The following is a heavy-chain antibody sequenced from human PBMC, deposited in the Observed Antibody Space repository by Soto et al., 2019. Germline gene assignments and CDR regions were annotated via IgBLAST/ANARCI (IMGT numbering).Heavy chain of an antibody. Sequence: SETLSLTCTVSGVSIANNNYFWGWVRQPPGKGLEWIGSAAYSGGTYKNPSLKSRVTVPVDTSKNQFSLKLTSVTAADTAVYYCAKVVVGATSHSDFDSWGQGTLVTVSS. CDR1: GVSIANNNYF. CDR2: AAYSGGT. V-gene: IGHV4-39*01. J-gene: IGHJ4*02. CDR3: AKVVVGATSHSDFDS. D-gene: IGHD2-15*01.